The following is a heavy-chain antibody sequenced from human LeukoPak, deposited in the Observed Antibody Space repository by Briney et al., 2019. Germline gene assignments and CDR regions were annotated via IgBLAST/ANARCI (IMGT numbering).Heavy chain of an antibody. V-gene: IGHV3-21*01. CDR2: ISSSSSYI. J-gene: IGHJ4*02. CDR3: ARYCSSTSCYSGFGY. CDR1: GFTFSSYS. Sequence: PGGSLRLSCAASGFTFSSYSMNWVRHAPGKGLEWVSSISSSSSYIYYADSVKGRFTISRDNAKNSLYLQMNSLRAEDTAVYYCARYCSSTSCYSGFGYWGQGTLVTVSS. D-gene: IGHD2-2*01.